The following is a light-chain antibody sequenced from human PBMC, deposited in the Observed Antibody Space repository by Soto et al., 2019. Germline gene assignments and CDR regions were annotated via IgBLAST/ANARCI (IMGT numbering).Light chain of an antibody. CDR1: SSDVGGYNY. V-gene: IGLV2-14*01. CDR3: SSYTSASTLLYL. J-gene: IGLJ1*01. Sequence: QSALTQPASVSGSPGQSITISCTGTSSDVGGYNYVSWYQQPPGIAPKLLIYGVTNRPSGVSTRFSGSKSGNTASLTISGLQAEDEAHYHCSSYTSASTLLYLFGTGTKVTVL. CDR2: GVT.